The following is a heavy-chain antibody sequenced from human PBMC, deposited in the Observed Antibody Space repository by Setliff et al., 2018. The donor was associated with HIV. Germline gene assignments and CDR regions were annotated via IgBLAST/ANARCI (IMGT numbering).Heavy chain of an antibody. V-gene: IGHV1-8*01. CDR3: ASGKGVRGVIITGGLDV. J-gene: IGHJ6*03. D-gene: IGHD3-10*01. CDR2: MNPNSGGT. Sequence: ASVKVSCKASGHTFSNYDVIWVRRATGQGLEWMGWMNPNSGGTGYAQKFQGRVIMTRDTSISTAYMELSSLTSADTAVYYCASGKGVRGVIITGGLDVWGKGTTVTV. CDR1: GHTFSNYD.